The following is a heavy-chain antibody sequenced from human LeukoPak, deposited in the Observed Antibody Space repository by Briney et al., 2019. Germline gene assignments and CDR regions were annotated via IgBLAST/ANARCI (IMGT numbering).Heavy chain of an antibody. CDR3: AKKVAAGTGYYYYGMDV. CDR2: ISYDGSNK. V-gene: IGHV3-30*18. J-gene: IGHJ6*02. D-gene: IGHD6-13*01. Sequence: PPGGSLRLSCAASGFTFSSYGMHWVRQAPGKGLEWVAVISYDGSNKYYADSVKGRFTISRDNSKNTLYLQMNSLRAEDTAVYYCAKKVAAGTGYYYYGMDVWGQGTTVTVSS. CDR1: GFTFSSYG.